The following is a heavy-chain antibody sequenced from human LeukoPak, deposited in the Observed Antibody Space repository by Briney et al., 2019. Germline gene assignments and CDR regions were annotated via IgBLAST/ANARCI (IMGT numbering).Heavy chain of an antibody. Sequence: ASVKVSCKASGYTFTGNYMHWVRQAPGQGPEWMGVISPSGGSTTYAQKFQGRVTLTRDMSTSTDYLELSSLRSEDTAVYYCARGQQWLEAFDYWGLGTLVTVSS. V-gene: IGHV1-46*01. CDR2: ISPSGGST. D-gene: IGHD6-19*01. CDR3: ARGQQWLEAFDY. CDR1: GYTFTGNY. J-gene: IGHJ4*02.